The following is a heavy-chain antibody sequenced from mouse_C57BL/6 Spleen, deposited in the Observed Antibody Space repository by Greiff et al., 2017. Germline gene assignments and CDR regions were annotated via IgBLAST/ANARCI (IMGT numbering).Heavy chain of an antibody. D-gene: IGHD1-1*01. CDR2: INPNYGTT. CDR3: ARSLYGSRYYYAMDY. Sequence: EVQVVESGPELVKPGASVKISCKASGYSFTDYNMNWVKQSNGKSLELIGVINPNYGTTSYNQKFKGKATLTLDQSSSTAYIQLNSLTSEDSAVYYCARSLYGSRYYYAMDYWGQGTSVTVSS. V-gene: IGHV1-39*01. CDR1: GYSFTDYN. J-gene: IGHJ4*01.